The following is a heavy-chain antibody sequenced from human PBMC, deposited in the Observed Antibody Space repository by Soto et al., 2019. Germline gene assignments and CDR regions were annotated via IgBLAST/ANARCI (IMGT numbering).Heavy chain of an antibody. CDR2: INPSSST. J-gene: IGHJ5*02. CDR1: GESCSGYY. CDR3: ARGGDDSKVGRT. Sequence: QAQLQQWGAGVLKPSETLSLTCAVYGESCSGYYCSWTRQPPGKGLEWLGEINPSSSTYFNPSLQTRVTMTLDTSKNQLTLKLSSVTAADTAIYYCARGGDDSKVGRTWGQGTLVTVSS. V-gene: IGHV4-34*02. D-gene: IGHD1-26*01.